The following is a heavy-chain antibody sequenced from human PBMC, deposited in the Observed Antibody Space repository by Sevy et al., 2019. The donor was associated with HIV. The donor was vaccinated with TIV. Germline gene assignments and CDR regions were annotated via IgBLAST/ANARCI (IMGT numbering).Heavy chain of an antibody. D-gene: IGHD5-18*01. CDR1: GFTFSSYG. CDR3: AKNPKTWIQGYFDY. J-gene: IGHJ4*02. Sequence: GGSLRLSCAASGFTFSSYGMHWVRQAPGKGLEWVAFIRYDGSNKYYADSVKGRFTISRDNSKNTLYLQMNSLRAEDTAVYYCAKNPKTWIQGYFDYWGQGTLVTVSS. CDR2: IRYDGSNK. V-gene: IGHV3-30*02.